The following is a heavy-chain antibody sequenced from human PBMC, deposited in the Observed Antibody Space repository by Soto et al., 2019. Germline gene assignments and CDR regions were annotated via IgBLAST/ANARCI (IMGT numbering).Heavy chain of an antibody. CDR3: ARVITGTTFYYYYGMDV. D-gene: IGHD1-7*01. CDR1: GYTFTSYG. J-gene: IGHJ6*02. CDR2: ISAYNGNT. V-gene: IGHV1-18*01. Sequence: QVQLVQSGAEVKKPGASVKVSCKASGYTFTSYGISWVRQAPGQGLEWMGWISAYNGNTNYAQKLQGRVTMTTDTSTRTAYTELRSLRSDDTAVYYCARVITGTTFYYYYGMDVWGQGTTVTVSS.